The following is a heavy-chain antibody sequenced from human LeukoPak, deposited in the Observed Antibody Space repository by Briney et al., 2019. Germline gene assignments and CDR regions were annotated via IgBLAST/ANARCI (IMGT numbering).Heavy chain of an antibody. CDR1: GGSITSYY. CDR3: ARGHLSSIADTNWFDP. D-gene: IGHD6-6*01. Sequence: SSETLSLTCTVSGGSITSYYWSWIRQPPGKGLEWIGYIYYSGSTNYNPSLKSRVTISVDTSKNQFSLKLSSVTAADTAVCYCARGHLSSIADTNWFDPWGQGTLVTVSS. V-gene: IGHV4-59*01. J-gene: IGHJ5*02. CDR2: IYYSGST.